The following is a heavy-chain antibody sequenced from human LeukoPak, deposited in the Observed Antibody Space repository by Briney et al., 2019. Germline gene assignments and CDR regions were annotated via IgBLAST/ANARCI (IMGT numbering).Heavy chain of an antibody. CDR2: IKYDGSEK. J-gene: IGHJ4*02. CDR3: ATSLGPLTEY. Sequence: GGSLRLSCAASGFIISSFWMSWVRQAPEKGLEWVANIKYDGSEKYYVDSVKGRFTISRDSAKNSLYLQMNSLRAEDTAVYYCATSLGPLTEYWGQGTLVTVSS. D-gene: IGHD7-27*01. V-gene: IGHV3-7*01. CDR1: GFIISSFW.